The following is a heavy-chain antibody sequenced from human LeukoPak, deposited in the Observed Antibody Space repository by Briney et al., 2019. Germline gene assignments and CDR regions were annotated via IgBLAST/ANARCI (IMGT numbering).Heavy chain of an antibody. Sequence: SETLSLTCTVSGGSISGLYWTWIRQPAGKGLEWIGRIYTSGTTNYNPSLKSRVTMSVGTPKNQFSLKLTSVTAADTAVYYCARVLAYWYFDLWGRGTLVTVSS. CDR3: ARVLAYWYFDL. J-gene: IGHJ2*01. V-gene: IGHV4-4*07. CDR2: IYTSGTT. CDR1: GGSISGLY.